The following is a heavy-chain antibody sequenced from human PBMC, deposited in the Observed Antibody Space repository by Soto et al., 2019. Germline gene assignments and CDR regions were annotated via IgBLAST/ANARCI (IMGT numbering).Heavy chain of an antibody. D-gene: IGHD6-13*01. CDR2: ISSSSSTI. CDR3: ARGKQQLAQYYYYGMDV. J-gene: IGHJ6*02. CDR1: GFTFSSYS. V-gene: IGHV3-48*02. Sequence: GGSLRLSCAASGFTFSSYSMNWVRQAPGKGLEWVSYISSSSSTIYYADSVKGRFTISRDNAKNSLYLQMNSLRDEDTAVYYCARGKQQLAQYYYYGMDVWGQGTTVTVSS.